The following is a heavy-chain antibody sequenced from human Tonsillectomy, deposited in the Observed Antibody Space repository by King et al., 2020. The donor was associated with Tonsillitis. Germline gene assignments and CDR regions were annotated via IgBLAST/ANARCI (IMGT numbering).Heavy chain of an antibody. CDR2: IYTSGST. Sequence: QLQESGPGLVKPSETLSLTCTVSGGSISSYYWSWIRQPAGKGLEWIGRIYTSGSTNYNLSLKSRVTMSVDTSKNQFSLKRSAVTAADTAVYYCAREFQSSRPLDYWGQGTLVTVSS. CDR1: GGSISSYY. V-gene: IGHV4-4*07. D-gene: IGHD6-13*01. J-gene: IGHJ4*02. CDR3: AREFQSSRPLDY.